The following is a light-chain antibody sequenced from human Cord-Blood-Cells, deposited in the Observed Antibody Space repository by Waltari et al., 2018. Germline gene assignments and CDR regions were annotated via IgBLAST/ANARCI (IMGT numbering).Light chain of an antibody. CDR3: QAWDSSTVV. V-gene: IGLV3-1*01. J-gene: IGLJ2*01. CDR1: KLGEKY. CDR2: QDS. Sequence: SYELTQPPSVSVSPGQTASITCSGDKLGEKYACWYQQQPGQSPVLVIYQDSKRPSGIPERFSDSNSRNPATLTISGTQAMDEADYYCQAWDSSTVVFGGGTKLTVL.